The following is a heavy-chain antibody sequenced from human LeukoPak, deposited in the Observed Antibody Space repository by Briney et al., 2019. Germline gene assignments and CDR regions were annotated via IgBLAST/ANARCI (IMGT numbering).Heavy chain of an antibody. Sequence: PSETLSLTCTVSGGSIRSYYWSWIRQPPGKGLEWIGHVYYGGTTNHNPSLKSRVTISVDTSKNQISSKLTSVTAADTAIYYCARLYTSGYYEGDYWGRGTLVTVSS. CDR2: VYYGGTT. CDR1: GGSIRSYY. V-gene: IGHV4-59*01. CDR3: ARLYTSGYYEGDY. J-gene: IGHJ4*02. D-gene: IGHD3-22*01.